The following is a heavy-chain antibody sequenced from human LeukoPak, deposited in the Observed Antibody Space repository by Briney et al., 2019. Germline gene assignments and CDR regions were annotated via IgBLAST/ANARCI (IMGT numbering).Heavy chain of an antibody. CDR2: IIPIFGTA. CDR3: ARGSSYYDSSGP. J-gene: IGHJ4*02. Sequence: SVKVSCKASGRTLSSYAICRVRQAPGQWLELMGGIIPIFGTANYAQKFHGRVTITADESTSTAYMELSSLRSEDTAVYYCARGSSYYDSSGPWGQGTLVTVSS. V-gene: IGHV1-69*13. CDR1: GRTLSSYA. D-gene: IGHD3-22*01.